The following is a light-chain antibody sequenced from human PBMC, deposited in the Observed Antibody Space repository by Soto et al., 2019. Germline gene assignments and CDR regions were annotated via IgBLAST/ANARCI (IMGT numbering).Light chain of an antibody. Sequence: DIVMTQSPDSLAVSLGERATINCKSSQSVLYSSNNRNYLAWFQQKPGQAPELLSYWASTRESGVPDRFSGSGSGTDFTLTISSLQAEDVAVYYCQQYYSTPLTFGGGTKVEIK. CDR2: WAS. CDR1: QSVLYSSNNRNY. J-gene: IGKJ4*01. V-gene: IGKV4-1*01. CDR3: QQYYSTPLT.